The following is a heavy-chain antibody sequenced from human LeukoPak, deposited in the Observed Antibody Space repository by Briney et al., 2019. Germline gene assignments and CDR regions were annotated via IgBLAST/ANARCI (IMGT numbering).Heavy chain of an antibody. J-gene: IGHJ4*02. D-gene: IGHD4-17*01. Sequence: GSLRLSCAASGFTVSSNYMNWVRQAPGKGLEWVSVIYSGGSTYYADSVKGRFTISRDNSKNTLYLQMNSLRVEDTAVYYCARGEDYGDYFDYWGQGTLVTVSS. V-gene: IGHV3-53*01. CDR1: GFTVSSNY. CDR2: IYSGGST. CDR3: ARGEDYGDYFDY.